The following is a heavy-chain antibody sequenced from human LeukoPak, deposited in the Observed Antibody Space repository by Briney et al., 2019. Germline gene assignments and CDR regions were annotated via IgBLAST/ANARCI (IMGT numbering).Heavy chain of an antibody. J-gene: IGHJ4*02. V-gene: IGHV1-2*02. CDR2: INPNSGGT. Sequence: GASVKVSCKAPGYTFTGYYMHWVRQAPGQGLEWMGWINPNSGGTNYAQKFQGRVTMTRDTSISTAYMELSRLRSDDTAVYYCVREGDSSRSYGYWGQGTLVTVSS. CDR3: VREGDSSRSYGY. D-gene: IGHD6-13*01. CDR1: GYTFTGYY.